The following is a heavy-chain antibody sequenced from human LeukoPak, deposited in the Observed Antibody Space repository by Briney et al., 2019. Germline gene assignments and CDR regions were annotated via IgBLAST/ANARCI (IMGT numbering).Heavy chain of an antibody. CDR3: ARSDKYCSGGSCYFDY. Sequence: ASVKVSCKASGYTFTSYGISWMRQAPGQGLEWMGWISAYNGNTNYAQKLQGRVTMTTDTSTSTAYMELRSLRSDDTAVYYCARSDKYCSGGSCYFDYWGQGTLVTVSS. V-gene: IGHV1-18*01. D-gene: IGHD2-15*01. CDR2: ISAYNGNT. J-gene: IGHJ4*02. CDR1: GYTFTSYG.